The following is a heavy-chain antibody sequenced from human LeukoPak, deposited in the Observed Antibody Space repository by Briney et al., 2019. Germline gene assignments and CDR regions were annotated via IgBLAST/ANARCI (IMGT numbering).Heavy chain of an antibody. Sequence: GGSLRLSCAASGFTFDDYGMSWVRQAPGKGLEWVSGINWNGGSTGYADSVKGRFTISRDNAKNSLYLQMNSLRAEDTALYYCTRRGISEVPAADDNVPSYYYYYMDVWGKGTTVTVSS. CDR2: INWNGGST. J-gene: IGHJ6*03. CDR1: GFTFDDYG. D-gene: IGHD2-2*01. V-gene: IGHV3-20*04. CDR3: TRRGISEVPAADDNVPSYYYYYMDV.